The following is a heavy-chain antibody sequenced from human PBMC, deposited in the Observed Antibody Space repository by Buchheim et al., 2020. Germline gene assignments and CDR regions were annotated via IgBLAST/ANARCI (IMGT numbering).Heavy chain of an antibody. Sequence: QVQLVESGGGLVKPGGSLRLSCAASGFTFSDYYMSWIRQAPGKGPEWASYISSSSSYTNYADSVKGRFTISRDNAKNSLYLQMNSLRAEDTAVYYCARELGYCSSTSCSARGYYYYGMDVWGQGTT. CDR2: ISSSSSYT. CDR3: ARELGYCSSTSCSARGYYYYGMDV. V-gene: IGHV3-11*06. J-gene: IGHJ6*02. D-gene: IGHD2-2*01. CDR1: GFTFSDYY.